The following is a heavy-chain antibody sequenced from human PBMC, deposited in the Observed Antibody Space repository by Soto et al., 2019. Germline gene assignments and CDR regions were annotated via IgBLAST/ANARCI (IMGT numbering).Heavy chain of an antibody. CDR1: GGSFSPYF. V-gene: IGHV4-34*01. CDR2: INHSGST. Sequence: QVQLQQWGAGLLKPSETLSLTCAVYGGSFSPYFWSWIRQPPGKGLEWIGEINHSGSTNYNPSLTRRATLSVDTSKNQVSLKLTSVTAADTAVYYCSRLGSGWQYYYFDFWGRGTPVTVSS. D-gene: IGHD6-19*01. J-gene: IGHJ2*01. CDR3: SRLGSGWQYYYFDF.